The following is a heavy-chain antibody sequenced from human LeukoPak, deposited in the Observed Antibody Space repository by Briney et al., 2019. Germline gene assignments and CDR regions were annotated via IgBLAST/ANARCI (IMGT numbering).Heavy chain of an antibody. CDR2: IISSSSYI. CDR3: ARVQTSSGWDDGAFDI. Sequence: PGGSLRLSCAASGFTFSSYSMNWVRQAPGKGLEWVSSIISSSSYIYYADSVKGRFTISRDNAKNSLYLQMNSLRAEDTAVYYCARVQTSSGWDDGAFDIWGQGTMVTVSS. V-gene: IGHV3-21*01. CDR1: GFTFSSYS. D-gene: IGHD6-19*01. J-gene: IGHJ3*02.